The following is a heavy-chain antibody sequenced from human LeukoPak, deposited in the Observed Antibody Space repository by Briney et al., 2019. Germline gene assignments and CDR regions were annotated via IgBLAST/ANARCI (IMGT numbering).Heavy chain of an antibody. D-gene: IGHD6-13*01. Sequence: GGSLRLSCAPSGFTFSSYAMSWVRQAPGKGLEWVSAISANGGTTYYADSVKGRFTISRDNSKNTLYLQMNSLRAEDTAIYYCAKPARVGAVDYWGQGTLVTVSS. J-gene: IGHJ4*02. V-gene: IGHV3-23*01. CDR1: GFTFSSYA. CDR3: AKPARVGAVDY. CDR2: ISANGGTT.